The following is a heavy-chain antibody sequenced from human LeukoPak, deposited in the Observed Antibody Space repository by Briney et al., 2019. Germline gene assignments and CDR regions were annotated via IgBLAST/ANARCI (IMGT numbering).Heavy chain of an antibody. D-gene: IGHD2-2*01. V-gene: IGHV4-4*02. CDR1: GGPISSSNW. CDR2: IYHSGST. CDR3: ARVGDGSIVVVPAAQYYFDY. J-gene: IGHJ4*02. Sequence: SGTLSLTCAVSGGPISSSNWWSWVRQPPGKGLEWIGEIYHSGSTNYNPSLKSRVTISVDKSKNQFSLKLSSVTAADTAVYYCARVGDGSIVVVPAAQYYFDYWGQGTLVTVSS.